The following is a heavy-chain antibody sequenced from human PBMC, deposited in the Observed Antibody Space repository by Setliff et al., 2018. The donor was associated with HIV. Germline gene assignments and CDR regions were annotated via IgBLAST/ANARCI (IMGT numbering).Heavy chain of an antibody. CDR3: GRGWFDP. J-gene: IGHJ5*02. CDR1: SVSVSPDSYN. Sequence: PSETLSLTCTAPSVSVSPDSYNWNWIRQTPGKGLEWIGTFFHTGGITYNPFRRSRVTMSADTAESLLCLRLILVTAADTGVYYCGRGWFDPWGQGTLVTVSS. CDR2: FFHTGGI. D-gene: IGHD3-10*01. V-gene: IGHV4-61*01.